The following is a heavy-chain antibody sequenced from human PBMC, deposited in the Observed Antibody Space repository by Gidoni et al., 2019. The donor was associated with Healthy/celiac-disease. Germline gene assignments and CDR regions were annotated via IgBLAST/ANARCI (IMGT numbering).Heavy chain of an antibody. CDR3: ARWVKIFGWGRWFDP. D-gene: IGHD3-3*01. Sequence: QLQLQESGPGLVKPSETLSLTCTVSGGSISSSSYYWGWIRQPPGKGLEWIGSIYYSGSTYYNPSLKGRGTISVETAKNQFLLKLSSVTAADTAVYYWARWVKIFGWGRWFDPWGQGTLVNVSS. J-gene: IGHJ5*02. CDR2: IYYSGST. CDR1: GGSISSSSYY. V-gene: IGHV4-39*01.